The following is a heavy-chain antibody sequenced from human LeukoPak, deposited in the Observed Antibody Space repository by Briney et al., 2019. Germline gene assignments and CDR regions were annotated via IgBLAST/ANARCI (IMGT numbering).Heavy chain of an antibody. V-gene: IGHV1-24*01. J-gene: IGHJ4*02. CDR2: FDPEDGET. D-gene: IGHD6-19*01. CDR3: ATLSADSSGWPFDY. Sequence: ASVKVSCKVSGYTLTELSMHWVRQAPGKGLEWMGGFDPEDGETIYAQKFQGRVTMTEDTSTDTAYMELSSLRSEDTAVYYCATLSADSSGWPFDYWGQGTLVTVSS. CDR1: GYTLTELS.